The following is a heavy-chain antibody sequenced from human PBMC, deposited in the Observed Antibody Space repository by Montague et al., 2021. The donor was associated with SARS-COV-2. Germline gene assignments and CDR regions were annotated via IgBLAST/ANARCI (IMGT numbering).Heavy chain of an antibody. D-gene: IGHD3-10*01. CDR1: GFTFSTYG. Sequence: SLRLSCAASGFTFSTYGMTWVRQAPGKGLEWVSSISASAMRTHYPDSVKGRFTISRDNSKNTLYLQMSSLRAEDTAVYFCLNYHGSSSYGDFWGQGTLVTVSP. J-gene: IGHJ4*02. CDR3: LNYHGSSSYGDF. V-gene: IGHV3-23*01. CDR2: ISASAMRT.